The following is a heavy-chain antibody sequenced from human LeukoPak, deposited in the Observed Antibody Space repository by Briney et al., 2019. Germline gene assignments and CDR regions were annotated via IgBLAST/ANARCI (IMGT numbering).Heavy chain of an antibody. J-gene: IGHJ4*02. D-gene: IGHD3-16*01. CDR1: GFTFSDYY. CDR2: ISSSSSHT. Sequence: GGSLRLSCAASGFTFSDYYMSWIRQAPGKGLEWVSYISSSSSHTNYADSVKGRFTISRDNAKNSLYLQMDSLRAEDTAVYYCARGRTLGGDYWGQGTLVTVSS. V-gene: IGHV3-11*06. CDR3: ARGRTLGGDY.